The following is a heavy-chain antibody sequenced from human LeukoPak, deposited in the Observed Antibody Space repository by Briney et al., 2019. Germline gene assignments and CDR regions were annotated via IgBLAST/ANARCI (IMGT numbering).Heavy chain of an antibody. J-gene: IGHJ6*03. CDR2: MNPNSGKT. CDR1: GYIFTSYD. V-gene: IGHV1-8*01. D-gene: IGHD2-15*01. Sequence: ASVKVSCKASGYIFTSYDIRWVRQATGQGLEWMGWMNPNSGKTGYAQKFQGRVTITRNTSISTAYMELSSLRSEDTAVYYCARTSARYCSGGSCSYYYYYMDVWGKGTTVTVSS. CDR3: ARTSARYCSGGSCSYYYYYMDV.